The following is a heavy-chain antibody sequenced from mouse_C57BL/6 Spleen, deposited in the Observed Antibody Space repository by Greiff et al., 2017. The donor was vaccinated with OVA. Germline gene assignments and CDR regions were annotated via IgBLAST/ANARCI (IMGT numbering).Heavy chain of an antibody. V-gene: IGHV7-3*01. CDR1: GFTFTDYY. CDR2: IRNKANGYAT. J-gene: IGHJ1*03. Sequence: EVKLMESGGGLVQPGGSLSLSCAASGFTFTDYYMSWVRQPPGKALEWLGFIRNKANGYATEYSASVKGRFTISRDNSQSILYLQMNALRAEDSATYYCARYYGLGRGYFDVWGTGTTVTVSS. CDR3: ARYYGLGRGYFDV. D-gene: IGHD4-1*01.